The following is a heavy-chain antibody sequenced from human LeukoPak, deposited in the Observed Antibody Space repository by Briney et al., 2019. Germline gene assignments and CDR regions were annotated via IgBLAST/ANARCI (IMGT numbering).Heavy chain of an antibody. CDR1: GGSISSYY. CDR2: IYYSGST. CDR3: ARHLVRNWYFDL. Sequence: SETLSLTCTVSGGSISSYYWSWIRQPPGKGLEWIRYIYYSGSTYYNPSLKSRVTISVDTSKNQFSLKLSSVTAADTAVYYCARHLVRNWYFDLWGRGTLVTVSS. V-gene: IGHV4-59*08. J-gene: IGHJ2*01.